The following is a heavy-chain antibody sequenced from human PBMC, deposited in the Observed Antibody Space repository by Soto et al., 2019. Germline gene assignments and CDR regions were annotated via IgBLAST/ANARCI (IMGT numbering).Heavy chain of an antibody. J-gene: IGHJ5*02. CDR1: GGSISSGGYS. D-gene: IGHD1-7*01. Sequence: QLQLQDSGSGLVKPSQTLSLTCAVSGGSISSGGYSWSWIRQPPGKGLEWIGYIYHIGSTYYNPSLKSRVTISVERSKHQFSLKLSSVTAADTAVYYCARLNPGWNYPAVNVWFDPWGQGTLVTVSS. V-gene: IGHV4-30-2*01. CDR2: IYHIGST. CDR3: ARLNPGWNYPAVNVWFDP.